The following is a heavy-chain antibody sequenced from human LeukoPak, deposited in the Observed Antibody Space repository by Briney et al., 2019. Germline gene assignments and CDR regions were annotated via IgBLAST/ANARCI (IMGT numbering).Heavy chain of an antibody. CDR2: TYYRSKWYN. D-gene: IGHD1-7*01. Sequence: SHTLSLTCAISGDSVSNNSAAWNWITQTPSRGLERLGRTYYRSKWYNDYAVSVKSRVTINPDTSKNQFSLQLNSVTPEDTAVYYCARDVSLSGTFVNWGQGTLVTVSS. J-gene: IGHJ4*02. CDR3: ARDVSLSGTFVN. V-gene: IGHV6-1*01. CDR1: GDSVSNNSAA.